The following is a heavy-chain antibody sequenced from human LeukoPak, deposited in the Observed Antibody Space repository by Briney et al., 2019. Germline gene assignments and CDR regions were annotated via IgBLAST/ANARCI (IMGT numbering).Heavy chain of an antibody. CDR3: AKSLLTMVRGTRVLDY. J-gene: IGHJ4*02. CDR1: GFTFSNYA. Sequence: GGSLRLSCAASGFTFSNYAMSWVRQAPGKGLEWVSLISGSGGSSYFADSVKGRFTVSRDNSKNTLYLQMNSLRAEDTAVYYCAKSLLTMVRGTRVLDYWGQGTLVTVSS. CDR2: ISGSGGSS. D-gene: IGHD3-10*01. V-gene: IGHV3-23*01.